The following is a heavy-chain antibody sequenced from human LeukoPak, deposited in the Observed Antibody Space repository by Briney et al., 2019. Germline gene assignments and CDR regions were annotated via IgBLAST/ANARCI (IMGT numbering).Heavy chain of an antibody. J-gene: IGHJ3*02. D-gene: IGHD3-3*01. CDR2: IRYDGSNK. CDR3: AKDMGVRSDAFDI. V-gene: IGHV3-30*02. Sequence: GSLRLSCAASGFTFSSYGMHWVRQAPGKGLEWVAFIRYDGSNKYYADSVKGRFTISRDNSKNTLCLQMNSLRAEDTAAYYCAKDMGVRSDAFDIWGQGTMVTVSS. CDR1: GFTFSSYG.